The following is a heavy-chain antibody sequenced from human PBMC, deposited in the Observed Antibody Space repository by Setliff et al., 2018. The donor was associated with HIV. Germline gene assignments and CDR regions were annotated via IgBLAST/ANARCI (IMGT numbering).Heavy chain of an antibody. CDR1: GFTFSSYS. CDR2: ISSSGGST. CDR3: ARSVIGYYYYGMDV. Sequence: GGSLRLSCAASGFTFSSYSMNWVRQAPGKGLEWVSSISSSGGSTYYADSVKGRFTISRDNSKNTLYLQMNSLRAEDTAVYYCARSVIGYYYYGMDVWGQGTLVTVSS. J-gene: IGHJ6*02. D-gene: IGHD3-10*01. V-gene: IGHV3-23*01.